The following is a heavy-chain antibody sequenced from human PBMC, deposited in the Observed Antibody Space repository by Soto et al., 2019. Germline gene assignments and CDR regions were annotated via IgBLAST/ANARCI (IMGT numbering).Heavy chain of an antibody. CDR3: ARDDDIVATIVRDPQYYGMDV. J-gene: IGHJ6*02. V-gene: IGHV3-23*01. CDR2: ISGSAGST. D-gene: IGHD5-12*01. CDR1: GFTFSSYA. Sequence: GGSLRLSCAASGFTFSSYAMSWVRQAPGKGLEWVSSISGSAGSTYYADSVKGRFTISRDNAKNTLYLQMNSLRAEDTAVYYCARDDDIVATIVRDPQYYGMDVWGQGTTVTVSS.